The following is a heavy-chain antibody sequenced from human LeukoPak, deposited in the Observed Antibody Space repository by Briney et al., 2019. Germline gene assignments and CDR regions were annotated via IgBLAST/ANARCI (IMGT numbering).Heavy chain of an antibody. Sequence: SETLSLTCTVSGGSITTGDYYWGWIRQPPGKGLEWIGSIYYIWSTYYNPSLKSRVTISVDTSKNQFSLNLSSVTAADTAVYYCAKRQCSSTRCYSFYYYGMDVWGQGTTVTVSS. CDR3: AKRQCSSTRCYSFYYYGMDV. CDR2: IYYIWST. D-gene: IGHD2-2*02. V-gene: IGHV4-39*01. CDR1: GGSITTGDYY. J-gene: IGHJ6*02.